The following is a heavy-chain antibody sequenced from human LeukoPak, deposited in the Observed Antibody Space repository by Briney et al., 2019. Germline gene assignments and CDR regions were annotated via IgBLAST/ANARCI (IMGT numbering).Heavy chain of an antibody. Sequence: GGSLRLSCAASGFTFSSYSMSWVRQAPGKGLEWVSSISSSSSYIYYADSVKGRFTISRDNAKNSLYLQMNSLRAEDTAVYYCAREFVASYFDYWGQGTLVTVSS. CDR3: AREFVASYFDY. D-gene: IGHD5-12*01. J-gene: IGHJ4*02. CDR2: ISSSSSYI. CDR1: GFTFSSYS. V-gene: IGHV3-21*01.